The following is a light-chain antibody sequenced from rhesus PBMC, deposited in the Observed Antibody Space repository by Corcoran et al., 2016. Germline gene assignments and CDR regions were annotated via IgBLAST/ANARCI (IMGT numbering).Light chain of an antibody. CDR3: QHSYGTPWT. J-gene: IGKJ1*01. V-gene: IGKV1-74*01. Sequence: DIQMTQSPSSLSASVGDRVTITCRASENVNNYLHWYQLKPWKAPKLLIYAASTLQSGVPSRFSGSGSGTDYTFTISSLQPEDVATYYCQHSYGTPWTFGQGTKVEIK. CDR1: ENVNNY. CDR2: AAS.